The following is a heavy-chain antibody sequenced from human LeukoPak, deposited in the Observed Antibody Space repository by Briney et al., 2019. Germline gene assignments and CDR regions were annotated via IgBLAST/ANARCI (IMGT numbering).Heavy chain of an antibody. J-gene: IGHJ4*02. V-gene: IGHV4-39*07. CDR2: IYHSGST. Sequence: SETLSLTCTVSGGSISSSSYYWGWIRQPPGKGLEWIGYIYHSGSTYYNPSLKSRVTISVDRSKNQFSLKLSSVTAADTAVYYCARERTNIDYWGQGTLVTVSS. CDR3: ARERTNIDY. CDR1: GGSISSSSYY.